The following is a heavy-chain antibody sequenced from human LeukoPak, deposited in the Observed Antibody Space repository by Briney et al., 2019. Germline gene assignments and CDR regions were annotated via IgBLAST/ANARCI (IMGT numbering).Heavy chain of an antibody. CDR3: ARVGTYCSSTSCYTYYFDY. CDR1: GGSISSYY. J-gene: IGHJ4*02. CDR2: IHYSGST. Sequence: PSETLSLTCTVSGGSISSYYWSWIRQPPGKGLVWIGFIHYSGSTNYNPSLKSRVTISVDTSKNQFSLKLSSVTAADTAVYYCARVGTYCSSTSCYTYYFDYWGQGTLVTVSS. D-gene: IGHD2-2*01. V-gene: IGHV4-59*01.